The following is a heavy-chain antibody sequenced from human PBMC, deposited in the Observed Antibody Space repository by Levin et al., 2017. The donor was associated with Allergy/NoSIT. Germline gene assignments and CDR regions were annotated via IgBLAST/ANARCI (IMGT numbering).Heavy chain of an antibody. Sequence: GESLKISCAASGFTFSSYAMSWVRQAPGKGLEWVSAISGSGGSTYYADSVKGRFTISRDNSKNTLYLQMNSLRAEDTAVYYCSRSWRDYYGPQGGHLEMDYWGQGTLVTVSS. V-gene: IGHV3-23*01. D-gene: IGHD3-10*01. CDR2: ISGSGGST. CDR3: SRSWRDYYGPQGGHLEMDY. J-gene: IGHJ4*02. CDR1: GFTFSSYA.